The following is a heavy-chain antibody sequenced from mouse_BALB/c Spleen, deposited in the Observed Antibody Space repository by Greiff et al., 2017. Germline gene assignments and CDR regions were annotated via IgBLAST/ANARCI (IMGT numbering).Heavy chain of an antibody. D-gene: IGHD2-1*01. V-gene: IGHV5-12-2*01. CDR2: ISNGGGST. J-gene: IGHJ4*01. CDR3: ARHALYGNFSFYAMDY. CDR1: GFTFSSYT. Sequence: DVMLVESGGGLVQPGGSLKLSCAASGFTFSSYTMSWVRQTPEKRLEWVAYISNGGGSTYYPDTVKGRFTISRDNAKNTLYLQMSSLKSEDTAMYYCARHALYGNFSFYAMDYWGQGTSVTVSS.